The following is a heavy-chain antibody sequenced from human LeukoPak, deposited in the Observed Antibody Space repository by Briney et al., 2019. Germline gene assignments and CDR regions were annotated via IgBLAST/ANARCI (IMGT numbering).Heavy chain of an antibody. CDR3: VVTQKWLAFDY. V-gene: IGHV4-59*08. CDR1: GGSISWRY. Sequence: SETLSLTCAVSGGSISWRYWSWIRRPPGKGLEWIANWRYDGSPNYTPSLESRATISLDTSKNQFSLRLTSVTAADTAVYYCVVTQKWLAFDYWGQGILVTVSS. CDR2: WRYDGSP. D-gene: IGHD6-19*01. J-gene: IGHJ4*02.